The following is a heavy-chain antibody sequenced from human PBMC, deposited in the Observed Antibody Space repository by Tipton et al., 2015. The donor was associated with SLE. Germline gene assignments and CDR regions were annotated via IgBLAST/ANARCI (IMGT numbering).Heavy chain of an antibody. V-gene: IGHV4-59*01. J-gene: IGHJ4*02. Sequence: LRLSCTVSGGPTSSYYWSWIRQPPGKGLEWIGYVYYDGRTNYNPSLKSRVSISIDTSKNQFSLKVTSVTAADTAVYYCARDTYYAFDFWGQGSRVTVSS. CDR1: GGPTSSYY. CDR2: VYYDGRT. D-gene: IGHD3-10*01. CDR3: ARDTYYAFDF.